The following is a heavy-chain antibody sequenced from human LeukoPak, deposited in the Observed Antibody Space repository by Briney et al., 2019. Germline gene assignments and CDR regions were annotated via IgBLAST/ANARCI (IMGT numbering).Heavy chain of an antibody. J-gene: IGHJ4*02. D-gene: IGHD2-15*01. V-gene: IGHV3-21*01. CDR2: ISSSSSYI. CDR1: GFTFSSYS. Sequence: PGRSLRLSCAASGFTFSSYSMNWVRQAPGKGLEWVSSISSSSSYIYYADSVKGRFTISRDNAKNSLYLQMNSLRAEDTAVYYCARDCSGGSCYLLYYFDYWGQGTLVTVSS. CDR3: ARDCSGGSCYLLYYFDY.